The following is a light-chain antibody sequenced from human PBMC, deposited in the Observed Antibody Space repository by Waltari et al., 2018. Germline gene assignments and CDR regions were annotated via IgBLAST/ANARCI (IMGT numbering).Light chain of an antibody. Sequence: DIQMTQSPSSLPASVGDRVTITCRASQGISNYLAWYQQKPGKVPKLLIYGASTLQAGVPSRFSGSGSGTDFTLTISSLQPEDVATYYCQKYNSEPRAFGPGTKVDIK. CDR3: QKYNSEPRA. J-gene: IGKJ3*01. CDR1: QGISNY. V-gene: IGKV1-27*01. CDR2: GAS.